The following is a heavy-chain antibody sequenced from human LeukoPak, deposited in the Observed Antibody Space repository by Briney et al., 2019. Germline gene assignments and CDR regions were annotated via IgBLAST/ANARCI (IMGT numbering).Heavy chain of an antibody. CDR2: ISDRGSRT. V-gene: IGHV3-23*01. CDR1: GITLSNYG. CDR3: AKDGHYDSSGFTLQY. J-gene: IGHJ1*01. Sequence: SGGSLRLSCAVSGITLSNYGMSWVRQAPGKGLEWVAGISDRGSRTNYADSVKGRFTISTDHPKNTLYLQMNSLRAEDTAVYYCAKDGHYDSSGFTLQYWGQGTLVTVSS. D-gene: IGHD3-22*01.